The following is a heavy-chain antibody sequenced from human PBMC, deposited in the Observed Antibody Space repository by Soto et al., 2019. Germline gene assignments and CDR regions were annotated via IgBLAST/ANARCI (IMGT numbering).Heavy chain of an antibody. CDR1: GFTFSSYA. D-gene: IGHD5-18*01. Sequence: GGSLRLSCAASGFTFSSYAMHWVRQAPGKGLEWVAVISYDGSNKYYADSVKGRFTISRDNSKNTLYLQMNSLRAEDTAVYYCARDWRYSYGFGDAFDIWGQGTMVTVSS. J-gene: IGHJ3*02. CDR2: ISYDGSNK. CDR3: ARDWRYSYGFGDAFDI. V-gene: IGHV3-30-3*01.